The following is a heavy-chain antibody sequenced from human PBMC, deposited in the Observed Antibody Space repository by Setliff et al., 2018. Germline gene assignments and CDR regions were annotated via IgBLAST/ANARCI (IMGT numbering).Heavy chain of an antibody. CDR2: IIHSGSA. CDR1: GGSFSGYY. D-gene: IGHD6-13*01. J-gene: IGHJ6*02. V-gene: IGHV4-34*12. Sequence: SETLSLTCAVYGGSFSGYYWSWIRQPPGKRLEWIGEIIHSGSANYNPSLKSRVTMSIDTSKNQFSLKLNSVTAADMAVYYCASYGSWYERAYYYGMDVWGQGTTVTVSS. CDR3: ASYGSWYERAYYYGMDV.